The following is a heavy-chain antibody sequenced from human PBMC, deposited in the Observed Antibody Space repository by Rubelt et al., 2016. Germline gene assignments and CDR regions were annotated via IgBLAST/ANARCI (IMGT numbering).Heavy chain of an antibody. J-gene: IGHJ4*02. Sequence: QVQLQQWGAGLLKPSETLSLTCAVYGGSFSGYYWSWIRQPPGKGLEWIGEINHSGSTNYNPSLKRRVTISVDTSKNQFSLKLSSVTAADTAVYYCASSPEAMEDYWGQGTLVTVSS. CDR3: ASSPEAMEDY. CDR1: GGSFSGYY. V-gene: IGHV4-34*01. D-gene: IGHD5-18*01. CDR2: INHSGST.